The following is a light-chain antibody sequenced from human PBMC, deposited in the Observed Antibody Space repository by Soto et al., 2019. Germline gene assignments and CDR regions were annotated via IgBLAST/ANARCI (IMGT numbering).Light chain of an antibody. CDR1: QSISDT. Sequence: IAVSQSPNTLSVSPGGKATLSRRASQSISDTLAWYQQKPGQAPRLLIHGASTRAPGFPARFSGSGSGTDFTLTISSLQSEDFAVYYCQQYDNWPWTFGQGTKVDIK. J-gene: IGKJ1*01. V-gene: IGKV3-15*01. CDR2: GAS. CDR3: QQYDNWPWT.